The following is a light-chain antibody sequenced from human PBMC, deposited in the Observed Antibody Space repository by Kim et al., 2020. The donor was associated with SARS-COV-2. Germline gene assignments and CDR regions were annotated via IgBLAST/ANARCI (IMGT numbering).Light chain of an antibody. CDR1: QSVSSLY. CDR2: GAS. CDR3: QQYGNSPWT. J-gene: IGKJ1*01. V-gene: IGKV3-20*01. Sequence: EIVLTQSPGILSSSPGERATLSCRASQSVSSLYLAWYQQKPGQAPRLLIYGASSRATGTPDRVSGSGSGTDFTLTISRLEPEDFAVYYCQQYGNSPWTFGQGTKVDIK.